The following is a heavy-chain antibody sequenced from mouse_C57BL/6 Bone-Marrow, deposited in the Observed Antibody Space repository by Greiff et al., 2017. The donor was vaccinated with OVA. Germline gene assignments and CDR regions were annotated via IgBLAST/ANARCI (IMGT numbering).Heavy chain of an antibody. D-gene: IGHD2-4*01. V-gene: IGHV5-12*01. Sequence: EVKVVESGGGLVQPGGSLKLSCAASGFTFSDYYMYWDRQTPEKRLEWVAYISNGGGSTYYPDTVKGRFTISRDNAKNTLYLQMSRLKSEDTAMYYCARRGDYEYYFDYWGQGTTLTVSS. J-gene: IGHJ2*01. CDR1: GFTFSDYY. CDR2: ISNGGGST. CDR3: ARRGDYEYYFDY.